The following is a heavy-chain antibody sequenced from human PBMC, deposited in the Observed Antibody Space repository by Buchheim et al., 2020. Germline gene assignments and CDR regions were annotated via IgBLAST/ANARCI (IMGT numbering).Heavy chain of an antibody. CDR3: ARHPSEGNSGFDY. D-gene: IGHD4-23*01. V-gene: IGHV5-51*01. CDR2: IYPGDSDT. J-gene: IGHJ4*02. CDR1: GYTFTSYY. Sequence: VQLVQSGAEVKKPGASVKVSCKVSGYTFTSYYMHWVRQAPGQGLEWMGIIYPGDSDTRYSPSFQGQVTISADKSISTAYLQWSSLKASDTAMYYCARHPSEGNSGFDYWGQGT.